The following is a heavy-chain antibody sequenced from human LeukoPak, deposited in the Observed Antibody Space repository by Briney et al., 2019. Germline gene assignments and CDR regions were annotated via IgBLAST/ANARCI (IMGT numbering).Heavy chain of an antibody. CDR2: IIPIFGTA. V-gene: IGHV1-69*13. CDR3: ARDYVDDIPMIKDY. CDR1: GGTFSSYA. J-gene: IGHJ4*02. Sequence: SVKVSCKASGGTFSSYAISWVRQAPGQGLEWMGGIIPIFGTANYAQKFQGRVTITADESTSTAYMELSSLRSEDTAVYYCARDYVDDIPMIKDYWGQGTLVTVSS. D-gene: IGHD2-8*01.